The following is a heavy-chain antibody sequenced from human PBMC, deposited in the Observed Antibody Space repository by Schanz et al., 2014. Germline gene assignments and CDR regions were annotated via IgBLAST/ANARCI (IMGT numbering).Heavy chain of an antibody. D-gene: IGHD3-10*01. Sequence: VRLVESGGGVVQPGRSLRLSCVASGFTFSSYALHWVRQAPGKGLEWVSLISDSGDTAYYADSVKGRFTISRDNSKNTLYLQMNSLRAEDTAVYYCAKGRFGELSAFDIWGQGTMVTVSS. J-gene: IGHJ3*02. V-gene: IGHV3-23*04. CDR3: AKGRFGELSAFDI. CDR2: ISDSGDTA. CDR1: GFTFSSYA.